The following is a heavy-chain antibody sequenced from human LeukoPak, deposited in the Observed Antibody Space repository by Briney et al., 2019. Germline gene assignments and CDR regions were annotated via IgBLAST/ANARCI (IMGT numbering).Heavy chain of an antibody. V-gene: IGHV3-7*01. CDR1: GLTLRRYW. CDR3: ARGARHDFWSGS. J-gene: IGHJ5*02. D-gene: IGHD3-3*01. CDR2: IKEDGSGK. Sequence: PGGSLRLSCAASGLTLRRYWMNWIRQAPGKGLEWVANIKEDGSGKYYVDSVKGRFTTSRDNAKNSLYLQMNSLSGDDTGVYYCARGARHDFWSGSWGQGTPVTVSS.